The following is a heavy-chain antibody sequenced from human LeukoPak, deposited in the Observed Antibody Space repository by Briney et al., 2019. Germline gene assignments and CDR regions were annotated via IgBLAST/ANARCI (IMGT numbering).Heavy chain of an antibody. V-gene: IGHV3-13*01. Sequence: GGSLRLSCAASGFTFSSYDMHWVRQATGKGLEWVSAIGTAGDTYYPGSVKGRFIISRENAKNSLYLQMNSLRAGDTAVYYCARSPPNGGSGADAFDIWGQGTMVTVSS. J-gene: IGHJ3*02. CDR2: IGTAGDT. CDR3: ARSPPNGGSGADAFDI. D-gene: IGHD6-19*01. CDR1: GFTFSSYD.